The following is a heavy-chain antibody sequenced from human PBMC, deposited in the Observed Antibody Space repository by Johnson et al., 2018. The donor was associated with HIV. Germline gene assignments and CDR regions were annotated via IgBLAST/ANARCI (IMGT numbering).Heavy chain of an antibody. CDR2: MRYNGSDE. D-gene: IGHD7-27*01. Sequence: QVQLVESGGGVVQPGESLRLSCVASGFTFSRYGMHWVRQAPGKGLEWVAFMRYNGSDEYYADSVKGRFTISRDNSKNSLYLQMNSLRTEDTALYYCAKGLGNVDAFDIWGQGTMVTVSS. J-gene: IGHJ3*02. CDR3: AKGLGNVDAFDI. CDR1: GFTFSRYG. V-gene: IGHV3-30*02.